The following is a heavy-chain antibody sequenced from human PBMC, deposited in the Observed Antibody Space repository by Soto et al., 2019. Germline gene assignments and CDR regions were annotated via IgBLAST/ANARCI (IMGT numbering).Heavy chain of an antibody. CDR1: GFSLSTSGVG. J-gene: IGHJ5*02. D-gene: IGHD3-10*01. Sequence: QITLKESGPTLVKPTQTLTLTCTFSGFSLSTSGVGVAWIRQPPGEALEWLGVIYWDDDKRYNPSLKSRLTITKDTSKNQVVLTMTNMDSVDTGTYYCAHLMGYGSGNDQWGQGTLVTVSS. CDR2: IYWDDDK. V-gene: IGHV2-5*02. CDR3: AHLMGYGSGNDQ.